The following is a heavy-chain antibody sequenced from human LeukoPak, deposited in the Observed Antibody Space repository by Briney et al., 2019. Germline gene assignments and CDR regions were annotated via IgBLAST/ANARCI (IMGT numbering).Heavy chain of an antibody. V-gene: IGHV3-7*01. J-gene: IGHJ3*02. Sequence: TGGSLRLSCAASGFTLSNYWMSWVRQAPGKGLEWVANMKQDGSEKYYVDSVKGRFAISRDNAKNSLYLQMNSLRAEDTAVYYCARYGNGAWLAHYSFDIWGQGTMVTVSS. CDR1: GFTLSNYW. CDR3: ARYGNGAWLAHYSFDI. D-gene: IGHD6-19*01. CDR2: MKQDGSEK.